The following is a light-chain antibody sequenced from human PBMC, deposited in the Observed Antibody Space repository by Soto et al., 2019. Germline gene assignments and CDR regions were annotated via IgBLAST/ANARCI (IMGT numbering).Light chain of an antibody. CDR1: SSNIGSNY. V-gene: IGLV1-47*01. CDR2: RNN. J-gene: IGLJ3*02. CDR3: AAWDDSLSAPWV. Sequence: QSVLTQPPSASGTPGQRVTISCSGSSSNIGSNYVYWYQQLPGTAPKLLIYRNNQRPSGVPDRFSGSKSGTSASLAISGRRSEDEADYYCAAWDDSLSAPWVFGGGTKLTVL.